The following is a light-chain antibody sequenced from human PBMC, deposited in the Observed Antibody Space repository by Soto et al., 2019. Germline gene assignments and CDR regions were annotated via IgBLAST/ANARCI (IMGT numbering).Light chain of an antibody. CDR1: QSVSIY. V-gene: IGKV3-11*01. CDR2: DIS. CDR3: QQRFAWPNS. J-gene: IGKJ4*01. Sequence: EILLTHSPATLSLSPGARATLSCRASQSVSIYLAWYQQRPGQTPRLLIYDISTRAAGIPARFSGSVFRTDYTLTISNLEPEDSAVYYCQQRFAWPNSFGGGTKVQI.